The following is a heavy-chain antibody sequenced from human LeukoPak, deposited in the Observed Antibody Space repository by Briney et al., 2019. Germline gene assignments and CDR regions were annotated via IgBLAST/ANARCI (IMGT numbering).Heavy chain of an antibody. CDR2: ISAYNGNT. Sequence: ASVKVSCKASGYTFTSYGISWVRQAPGQGLEWMGWISAYNGNTNYAQKLQGRVTMTTDTSTSTACMELRSLRSDDTAVYYCARVNDYVWGYFDYWGQGTLVTVSS. CDR3: ARVNDYVWGYFDY. D-gene: IGHD3-16*01. V-gene: IGHV1-18*01. CDR1: GYTFTSYG. J-gene: IGHJ4*02.